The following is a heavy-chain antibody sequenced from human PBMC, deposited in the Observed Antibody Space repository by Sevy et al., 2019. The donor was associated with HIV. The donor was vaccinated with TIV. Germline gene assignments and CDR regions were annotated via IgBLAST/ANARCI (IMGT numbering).Heavy chain of an antibody. J-gene: IGHJ6*02. D-gene: IGHD2-2*02. CDR3: ARDLYCSSTSCYTDYYGMDV. Sequence: GGSLRLSCAASGFTFSDYYMSWIRQAPGKGLEWVSYISSSGSTIYYADSVKDRFTISRDNAKNSLYLQMNSLRAEDTAVYYCARDLYCSSTSCYTDYYGMDVWGQGTTVTVSS. V-gene: IGHV3-11*01. CDR2: ISSSGSTI. CDR1: GFTFSDYY.